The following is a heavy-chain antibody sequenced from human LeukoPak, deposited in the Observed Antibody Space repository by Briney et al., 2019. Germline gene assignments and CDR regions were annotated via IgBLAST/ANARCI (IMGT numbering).Heavy chain of an antibody. J-gene: IGHJ4*02. D-gene: IGHD3-10*01. Sequence: PGGSLRLSCAASGFTFSSSAMHWVRQVPGKGLEWVSGISWNSGSIGYADSVKGRFTISRDNAKNSLYLQMNSLRAEDTALYYCAKDIYYGSGKGSLDYWGQGTLVTVSS. V-gene: IGHV3-9*01. CDR2: ISWNSGSI. CDR3: AKDIYYGSGKGSLDY. CDR1: GFTFSSSA.